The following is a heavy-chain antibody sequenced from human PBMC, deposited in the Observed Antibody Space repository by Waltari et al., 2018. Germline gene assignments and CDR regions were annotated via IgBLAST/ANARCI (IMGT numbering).Heavy chain of an antibody. J-gene: IGHJ6*03. CDR2: MNPNSGNT. CDR3: ARAPQYSSSWYFYYYYYMDV. D-gene: IGHD6-13*01. V-gene: IGHV1-8*01. Sequence: QVQLVQSGAEVKKPGASVKVSCKASGYTFTSYDINWVRQATGQGLEWMGWMNPNSGNTGYAQKFQGRVTMTRNTSISTAYMELSSLRSEDMAVYYCARAPQYSSSWYFYYYYYMDVWGKGTTVTVSS. CDR1: GYTFTSYD.